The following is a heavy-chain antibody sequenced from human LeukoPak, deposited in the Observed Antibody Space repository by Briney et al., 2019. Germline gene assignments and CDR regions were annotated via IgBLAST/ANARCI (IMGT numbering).Heavy chain of an antibody. Sequence: SGTLSLTCTVSGGSISSGGYYWSWIRQPPGKGLEWIGYIYHSGSTYYNPSLKSRVTISVDRSKNQFSLKLSSVTAADTAVYYCARGWQLVVVDYWGQGTLVTVSS. J-gene: IGHJ4*02. D-gene: IGHD2-15*01. CDR1: GGSISSGGYY. CDR2: IYHSGST. V-gene: IGHV4-30-2*01. CDR3: ARGWQLVVVDY.